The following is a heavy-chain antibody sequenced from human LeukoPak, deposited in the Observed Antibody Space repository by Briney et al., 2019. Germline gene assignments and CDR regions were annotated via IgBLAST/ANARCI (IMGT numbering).Heavy chain of an antibody. CDR1: GFTFRSYG. V-gene: IGHV3-30*02. CDR3: AKDGDGYYGSGSYSEY. CDR2: IRYDGSNK. D-gene: IGHD3-10*01. Sequence: GGSLRLSCAVSGFTFRSYGMHWVRQAPGKGLVWVAFIRYDGSNKYYTDSVKGRFTISRDNSNNTLYLQMNSLRAEDTAVYYCAKDGDGYYGSGSYSEYWGQGTLVTVSS. J-gene: IGHJ4*02.